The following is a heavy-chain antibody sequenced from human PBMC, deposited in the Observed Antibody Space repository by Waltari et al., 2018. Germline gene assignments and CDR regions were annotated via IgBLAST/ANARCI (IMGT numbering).Heavy chain of an antibody. Sequence: EVQLVESGGGLIQPGGSLRLSCAASGFGVSTSYVSWVRQAPGKGLEWISFIYGVDSTLYVDSVKGRFTVSRDNSKNTVHLQMNSVRVDDTAVYYCATFSNWVHDTFDIWGQGTLVSVSS. D-gene: IGHD3-16*01. CDR3: ATFSNWVHDTFDI. V-gene: IGHV3-53*01. J-gene: IGHJ3*02. CDR2: IYGVDST. CDR1: GFGVSTSY.